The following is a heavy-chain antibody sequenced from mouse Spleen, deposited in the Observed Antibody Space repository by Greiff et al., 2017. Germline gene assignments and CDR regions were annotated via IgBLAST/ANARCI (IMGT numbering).Heavy chain of an antibody. CDR1: GFTFSSYA. Sequence: EVQGVESGGGLVKLGGSLKLSCAASGFTFSSYAMSWVRQTPEKRLEWVATISSGGGNTYYPDSVKGRFTISRDNAKNTLYLQMSSLKSEDTAMYYCARRGACFDYWGQGTTLTVSS. CDR2: ISSGGGNT. CDR3: ARRGACFDY. J-gene: IGHJ2*01. V-gene: IGHV5-9-3*01.